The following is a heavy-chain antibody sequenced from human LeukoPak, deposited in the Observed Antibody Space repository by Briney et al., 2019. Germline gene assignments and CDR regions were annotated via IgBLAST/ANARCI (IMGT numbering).Heavy chain of an antibody. D-gene: IGHD3-10*01. J-gene: IGHJ4*02. Sequence: SETLSLTCTVSSGSISSTSYYWGWIRQPPGMGLEWIGSMYYSGSTYYNPSLKSRVTISVDTSKSQFSLKLSSVTAADTAVYYCAREMRSPRGGFDYWDEGTLVTVSS. CDR1: SGSISSTSYY. CDR3: AREMRSPRGGFDY. CDR2: MYYSGST. V-gene: IGHV4-39*07.